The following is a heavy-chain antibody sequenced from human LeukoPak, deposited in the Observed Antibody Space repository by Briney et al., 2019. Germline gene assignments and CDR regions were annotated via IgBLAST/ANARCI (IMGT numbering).Heavy chain of an antibody. CDR3: AIWTSGNY. V-gene: IGHV3-7*01. CDR2: VDPTGSQK. D-gene: IGHD1-1*01. Sequence: QSGGSLRLSCADSQFTFNGSWMTWARQAPGKGLEWVANVDPTGSQKRYVDSVKGRFTISKDNPGASLYLDMHSLRAEDTAIYYCAIWTSGNYWGQGTLVTVSS. J-gene: IGHJ4*02. CDR1: QFTFNGSW.